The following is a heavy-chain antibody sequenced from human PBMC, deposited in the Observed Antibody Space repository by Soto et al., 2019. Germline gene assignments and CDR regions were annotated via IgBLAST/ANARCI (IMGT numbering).Heavy chain of an antibody. V-gene: IGHV4-31*03. Sequence: TLSLTCTVSGGSISSGGYYWSWIRQHPGKGLEWIGYIYYSGSTYYNPSLKSRVTISVDTSKNQFSLKLSSVTAADTAVYYCARSELRHSFDYWCQGTLVTVSS. D-gene: IGHD3-10*01. J-gene: IGHJ4*02. CDR3: ARSELRHSFDY. CDR2: IYYSGST. CDR1: GGSISSGGYY.